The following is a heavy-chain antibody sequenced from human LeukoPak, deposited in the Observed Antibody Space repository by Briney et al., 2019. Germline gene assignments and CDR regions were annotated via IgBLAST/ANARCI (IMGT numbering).Heavy chain of an antibody. J-gene: IGHJ4*02. D-gene: IGHD3-22*01. CDR3: ARGPDSSGYYPAIDY. V-gene: IGHV3-53*01. Sequence: PGGSPRLSCAASGFTVSSNYMSWVRQAPGKGLEWVSVIYSGGSTYYADSVKGRFTISRDNSKNTLYLQMNSLRAEDTAVYYCARGPDSSGYYPAIDYWGQGTLVTVSS. CDR2: IYSGGST. CDR1: GFTVSSNY.